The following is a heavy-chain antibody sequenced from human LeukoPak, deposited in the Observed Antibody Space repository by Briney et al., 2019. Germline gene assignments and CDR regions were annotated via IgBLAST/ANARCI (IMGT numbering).Heavy chain of an antibody. Sequence: GGSLRLSCAASGFTFSSYAMSWVRQAPGKGLEWVSAISGSGGSTYYADSVKGRSTISRDNSKNTLYLQMNSLRAEDTAVYYCAKGGNYERYLYYYYGMDVWGQGTTVTVSS. CDR3: AKGGNYERYLYYYYGMDV. CDR2: ISGSGGST. CDR1: GFTFSSYA. D-gene: IGHD1-26*01. V-gene: IGHV3-23*01. J-gene: IGHJ6*02.